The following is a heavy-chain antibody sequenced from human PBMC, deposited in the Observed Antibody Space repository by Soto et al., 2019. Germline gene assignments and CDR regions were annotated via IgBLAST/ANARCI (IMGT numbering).Heavy chain of an antibody. CDR1: GFTFANYG. Sequence: PGGSLRLSCAAYGFTFANYGMNWVRQAPGKGLEWVAVISYDGSNKYYADSVKGRFTISRDNSKNTLYLQMNSLRAEDTAVYYCASNDAILKDHDYYFDYWGQGTLVTVSS. CDR2: ISYDGSNK. J-gene: IGHJ4*02. V-gene: IGHV3-30*03. D-gene: IGHD3-3*01. CDR3: ASNDAILKDHDYYFDY.